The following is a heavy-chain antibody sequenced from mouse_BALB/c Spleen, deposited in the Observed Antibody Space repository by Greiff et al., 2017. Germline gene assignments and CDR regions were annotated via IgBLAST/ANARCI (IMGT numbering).Heavy chain of an antibody. CDR1: GFNIKDYY. CDR3: NAMLTGTRTSAY. V-gene: IGHV14-4*02. J-gene: IGHJ3*01. D-gene: IGHD4-1*01. CDR2: IDPENGDT. Sequence: EVQLQQSGAELVRSGASVKLSCTASGFNIKDYYMHWVKQRPEQGLEWIGWIDPENGDTEYAPKFQGKATMTADTSSNTAYLQLSSLTSEDTAVYYCNAMLTGTRTSAYWGQGTLVTVSA.